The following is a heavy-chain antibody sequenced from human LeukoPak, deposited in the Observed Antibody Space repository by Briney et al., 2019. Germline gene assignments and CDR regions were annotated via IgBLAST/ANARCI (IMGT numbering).Heavy chain of an antibody. Sequence: GGSLRLSCAASGFTFSSYGMHWVRQAPGKGLEWVAVISYDGSNKYYADSVKGRFTISRDNSKNTLYLQMNSLRAEDTAVYYCAKGLGTANYFDYWLQGTLVTVSS. J-gene: IGHJ4*02. CDR1: GFTFSSYG. D-gene: IGHD5-18*01. CDR3: AKGLGTANYFDY. V-gene: IGHV3-30*18. CDR2: ISYDGSNK.